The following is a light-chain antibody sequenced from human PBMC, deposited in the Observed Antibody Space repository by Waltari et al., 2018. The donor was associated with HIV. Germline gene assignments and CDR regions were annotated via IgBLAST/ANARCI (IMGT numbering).Light chain of an antibody. CDR3: QQYNKWPPWT. J-gene: IGKJ1*01. V-gene: IGKV3-15*01. CDR2: GAS. CDR1: QSVSNN. Sequence: VMTQSPATLSVSPGERATISCRAGQSVSNNLAWYQQKPGQAPRLLIYGASTRATGIPARFSGSGSGTEFTLTISSLQSEDSAVYYCQQYNKWPPWTFGQGTKVEIK.